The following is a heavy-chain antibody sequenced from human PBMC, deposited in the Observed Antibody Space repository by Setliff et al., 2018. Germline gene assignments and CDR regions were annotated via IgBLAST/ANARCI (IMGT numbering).Heavy chain of an antibody. D-gene: IGHD1-1*01. CDR2: IYYTGNT. Sequence: SETLSLTCTVSGGSISSSSYYWGWIRQPPGKGLEWIGTIYYTGNTYYNPSLKSRVTISVDTSKNQFSLNLSSVTAANTAIYYCARVVPLGGTDRWGQGTLVTVSS. J-gene: IGHJ5*02. V-gene: IGHV4-39*07. CDR1: GGSISSSSYY. CDR3: ARVVPLGGTDR.